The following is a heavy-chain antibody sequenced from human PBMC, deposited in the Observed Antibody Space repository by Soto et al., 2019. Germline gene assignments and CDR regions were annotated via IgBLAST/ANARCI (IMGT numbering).Heavy chain of an antibody. J-gene: IGHJ4*02. Sequence: EVQLLESGGGLVQPGGSLRLSCAASGFTFSSYAMSWVRQAPGKGLEWVSAISGSGGSTYYADSVKGRFTISRDNSKNTLYLQMNSLRAEDTAVYYCAKDEAASRDGYNPDCPFDYWGQGTLVTVSS. V-gene: IGHV3-23*01. D-gene: IGHD5-12*01. CDR2: ISGSGGST. CDR3: AKDEAASRDGYNPDCPFDY. CDR1: GFTFSSYA.